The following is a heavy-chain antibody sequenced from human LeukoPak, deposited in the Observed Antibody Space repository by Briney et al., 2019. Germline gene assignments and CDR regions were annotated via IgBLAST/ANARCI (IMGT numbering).Heavy chain of an antibody. J-gene: IGHJ3*01. CDR2: IDYSGST. CDR3: ARDRRRELLHAFDF. Sequence: PSETLSLTCTVSGGSISTYYWSWIRQPPGKGLEWIGYIDYSGSTNYNPSLKSRVTISVDTSKNQFSLKLSSVTAADTAVYYCARDRRRELLHAFDFWGQGTMVTVSS. D-gene: IGHD1-26*01. V-gene: IGHV4-59*01. CDR1: GGSISTYY.